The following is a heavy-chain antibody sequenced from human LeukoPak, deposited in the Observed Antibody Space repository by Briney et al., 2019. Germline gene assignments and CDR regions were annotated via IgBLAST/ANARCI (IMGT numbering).Heavy chain of an antibody. CDR2: INHSGST. CDR3: ARDLLLFSSSWPRDPYYYYYGMDV. Sequence: SETLSLTCAVYVGSFSGYYWSWIRQPPGKGLEWIGEINHSGSTNYNPSLKSRVTISVDTSKNQFSLKLSSVTAADTAVYYCARDLLLFSSSWPRDPYYYYYGMDVWGQGTTVTVSS. CDR1: VGSFSGYY. D-gene: IGHD6-13*01. J-gene: IGHJ6*02. V-gene: IGHV4-34*01.